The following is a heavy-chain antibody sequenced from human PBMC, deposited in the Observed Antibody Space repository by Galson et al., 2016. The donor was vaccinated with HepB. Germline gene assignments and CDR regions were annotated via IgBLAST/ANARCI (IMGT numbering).Heavy chain of an antibody. D-gene: IGHD5-12*01. V-gene: IGHV3-23*01. CDR2: IRDSGRTT. Sequence: SLRLSCAASGFAFSSYAMSWVRQAPGKGLKWVSAIRDSGRTTYYTDYVEGRFTISRDNSRNTLHLHMNSLTAEDTAIYYCGNLRGGYSGPRYYDYYNGMDVWGQGTTVTVSS. CDR1: GFAFSSYA. J-gene: IGHJ6*02. CDR3: GNLRGGYSGPRYYDYYNGMDV.